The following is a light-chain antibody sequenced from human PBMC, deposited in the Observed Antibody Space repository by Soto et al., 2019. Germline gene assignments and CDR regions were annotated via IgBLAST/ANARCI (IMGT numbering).Light chain of an antibody. V-gene: IGKV3-15*01. J-gene: IGKJ3*01. CDR2: ATS. CDR1: HRVSSY. CDR3: QQYNNWPPVT. Sequence: EIVMTQSPATLSVSPGERATLSCRASHRVSSYLAWYQQKPGQAPRLLIFATSTRATGIPARFSGSGSGTDFTLTISSLQSEDFAVYFCQQYNNWPPVTFGPGTKVDI.